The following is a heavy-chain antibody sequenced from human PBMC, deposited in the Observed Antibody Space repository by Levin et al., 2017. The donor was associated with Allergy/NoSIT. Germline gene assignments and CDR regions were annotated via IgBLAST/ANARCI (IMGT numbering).Heavy chain of an antibody. CDR2: INPSGGST. J-gene: IGHJ3*02. V-gene: IGHV1-46*01. CDR1: GYTFTSYY. CDR3: ARGHNPGFYYDSSGPEGRLSPNDAFDI. D-gene: IGHD3-22*01. Sequence: GESLKISCKASGYTFTSYYMHWVRQAPGQGLEWMGIINPSGGSTSYAQKFQGRVTMTRDTSTSTVYMELSSLRSEDTAVYYCARGHNPGFYYDSSGPEGRLSPNDAFDIWGQGTMVTVSS.